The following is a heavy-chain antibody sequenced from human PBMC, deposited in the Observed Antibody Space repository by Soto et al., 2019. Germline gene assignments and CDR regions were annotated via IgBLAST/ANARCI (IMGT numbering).Heavy chain of an antibody. Sequence: PGESLKISCKGSGYRFTSYWIGWVRQMPGKGLEWMGIIYAGDSNTRYSPSFQGHVTMSVDKSITTAYLQWSSLKASDTAMYYCARKDIGTLVAFDYWGQGTLVTVSS. CDR2: IYAGDSNT. J-gene: IGHJ4*02. V-gene: IGHV5-51*01. D-gene: IGHD2-15*01. CDR3: ARKDIGTLVAFDY. CDR1: GYRFTSYW.